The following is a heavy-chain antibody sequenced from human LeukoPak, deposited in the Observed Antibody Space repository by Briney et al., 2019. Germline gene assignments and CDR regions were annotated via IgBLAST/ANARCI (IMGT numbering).Heavy chain of an antibody. J-gene: IGHJ4*02. CDR1: GGSISSYY. Sequence: PSETLSLTCTVSGGSISSYYWSWIRQPPGKGLEWIGYIYYSGSTNYNPSLKSRVTISVDTSKNQFSLKLSSVTAADTAVYYCARLVWVDIVATTQGAYYFDYWGQGTLVTVSS. D-gene: IGHD5-12*01. CDR3: ARLVWVDIVATTQGAYYFDY. V-gene: IGHV4-59*08. CDR2: IYYSGST.